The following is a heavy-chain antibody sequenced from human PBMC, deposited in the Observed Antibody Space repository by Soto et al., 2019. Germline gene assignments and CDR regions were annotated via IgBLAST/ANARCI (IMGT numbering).Heavy chain of an antibody. D-gene: IGHD6-6*01. CDR1: GGTFSSYA. V-gene: IGHV1-69*13. Sequence: GASVKVSCKASGGTFSSYAISWVRQAPGQGLERMGGIIPIFGTANYAQKFQGRVTITADESTSTAYMELSSLRSEDTAVYYCARGESVWQLVQYYYYGMDVWGQGTTVTVSS. CDR2: IIPIFGTA. J-gene: IGHJ6*02. CDR3: ARGESVWQLVQYYYYGMDV.